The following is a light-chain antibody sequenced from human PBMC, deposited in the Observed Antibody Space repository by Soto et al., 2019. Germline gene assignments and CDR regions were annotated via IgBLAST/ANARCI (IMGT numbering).Light chain of an antibody. CDR3: QQYGSSPPLP. CDR2: GAS. Sequence: EIVLTQSPGTLSLSPGERATLSCRASQSVSSSYLAWYQQKPGQAPRLLIYGASSRATGIPDRFSGSGSGTDFTLTISTLEPEDFAVYYCQQYGSSPPLPFGGGTKVEIK. V-gene: IGKV3-20*01. CDR1: QSVSSSY. J-gene: IGKJ4*01.